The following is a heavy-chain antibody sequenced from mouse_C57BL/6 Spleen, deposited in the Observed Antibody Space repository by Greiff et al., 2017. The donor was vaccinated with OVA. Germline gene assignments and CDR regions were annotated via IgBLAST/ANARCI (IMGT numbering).Heavy chain of an antibody. CDR2: IWSGGST. CDR1: GFSLTSYG. Sequence: QVQLKESGPGLVQPSQSLSITCTVSGFSLTSYGVHWVRQSPGKGLEWLGVIWSGGSTDYNAAFISRLSISKDNSKSQVFFKRNSLQADDTAIYYCARNEDYYGSSPLDYWGQGTTLTVSS. V-gene: IGHV2-2*01. J-gene: IGHJ2*01. D-gene: IGHD1-1*01. CDR3: ARNEDYYGSSPLDY.